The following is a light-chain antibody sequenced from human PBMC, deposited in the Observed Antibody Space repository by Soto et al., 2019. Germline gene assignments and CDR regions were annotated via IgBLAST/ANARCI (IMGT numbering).Light chain of an antibody. J-gene: IGKJ1*01. V-gene: IGKV3-20*01. CDR1: QSISSSY. CDR2: GAS. CDR3: QQYSSTFWT. Sequence: EILLTQSPGTLSLSPRERNTHSRRASQSISSSYLAWYQQKPGQAPRLLVYGASSRATGIPDRFSGSGSGTDFTLTISRLEPEDFALYYCQQYSSTFWTLGQGTKV.